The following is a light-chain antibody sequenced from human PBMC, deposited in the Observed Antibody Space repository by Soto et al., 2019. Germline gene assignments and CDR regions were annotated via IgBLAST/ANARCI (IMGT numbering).Light chain of an antibody. CDR2: DVT. J-gene: IGLJ2*01. CDR1: SSDVGGYNF. V-gene: IGLV2-11*01. Sequence: QSVLTQPRSVSGSPGQSVTISCSGTSSDVGGYNFVSWYKHHPGKAPKLMIYDVTKRPSGVPDRFSGSKSGNTASLTISGIQAEDEADYYCCSYAGSYTVLFGGGTKLTVL. CDR3: CSYAGSYTVL.